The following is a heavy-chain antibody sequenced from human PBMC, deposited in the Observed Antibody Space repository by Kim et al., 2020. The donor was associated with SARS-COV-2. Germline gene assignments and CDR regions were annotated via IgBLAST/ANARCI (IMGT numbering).Heavy chain of an antibody. J-gene: IGHJ4*02. V-gene: IGHV1-69*01. Sequence: QKFQGRVTITADESTSTAYMELSSLRSEDTAVYYCARVLDVLLWFGEFDYWGQGTLVTVSS. D-gene: IGHD3-10*01. CDR3: ARVLDVLLWFGEFDY.